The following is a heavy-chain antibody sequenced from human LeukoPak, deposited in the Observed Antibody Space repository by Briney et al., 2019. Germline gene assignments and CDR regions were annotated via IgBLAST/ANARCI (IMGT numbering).Heavy chain of an antibody. D-gene: IGHD5-12*01. CDR1: GFTVSSNY. CDR3: ARVGYSGWNFEY. V-gene: IGHV3-7*01. J-gene: IGHJ4*02. CDR2: INQGGSVK. Sequence: GGSLRLSCAASGFTVSSNYMSWVRQAPGKGLEWVANINQGGSVKYYVDSVKGRFTISRDDAKNSLYVQMNSLRDEDTAVYYCARVGYSGWNFEYWGQGTLVTVSS.